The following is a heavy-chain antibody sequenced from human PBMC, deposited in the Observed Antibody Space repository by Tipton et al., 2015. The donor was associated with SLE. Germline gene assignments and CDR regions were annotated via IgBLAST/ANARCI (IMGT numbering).Heavy chain of an antibody. Sequence: TLSLPCAVSGGSFNGYYWSWIRYPPGKGQEWIGEITPSGSTNCNPSLKSRITMSVDTSKNQFSLRLSSVTAADTAVYYCARHWGVLTGYRPYFDYWGQGTLVTVSS. J-gene: IGHJ4*02. CDR2: ITPSGST. V-gene: IGHV4-34*10. D-gene: IGHD3-9*01. CDR1: GGSFNGYY. CDR3: ARHWGVLTGYRPYFDY.